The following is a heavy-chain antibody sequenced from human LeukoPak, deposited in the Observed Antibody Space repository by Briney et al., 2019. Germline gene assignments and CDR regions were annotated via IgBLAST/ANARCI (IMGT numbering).Heavy chain of an antibody. CDR2: IDWDSSRT. CDR3: ARGELPTGWLTDF. D-gene: IGHD6-19*01. J-gene: IGHJ4*02. CDR1: GFILHNHA. Sequence: GGSLRLSCAASGFILHNHAMHWVRQAPGKGPEWVSLIDWDSSRTFYTESVKGRFTISRDNSKNSLFLQMNSLRAEDTASYYCARGELPTGWLTDFWGQGTLVTVST. V-gene: IGHV3-43D*04.